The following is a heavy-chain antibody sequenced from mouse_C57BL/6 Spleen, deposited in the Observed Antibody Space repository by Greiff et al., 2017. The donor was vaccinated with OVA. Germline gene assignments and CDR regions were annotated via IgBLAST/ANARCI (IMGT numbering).Heavy chain of an antibody. CDR1: GYTFTDYE. Sequence: VQLQQSGAELVRPGASVTLSCKASGYTFTDYEMHWVKQTPVHGLEWIGAIDPETGGTAYNQKFKGKAILTADKSSSTAYMELRSLTSEDSAVYYCTVYGYDVRTWFAYWGQGTLVTVSA. CDR2: IDPETGGT. J-gene: IGHJ3*01. D-gene: IGHD2-2*01. V-gene: IGHV1-15*01. CDR3: TVYGYDVRTWFAY.